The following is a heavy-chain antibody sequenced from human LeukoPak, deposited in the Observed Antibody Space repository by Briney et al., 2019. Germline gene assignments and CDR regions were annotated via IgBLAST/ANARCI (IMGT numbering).Heavy chain of an antibody. J-gene: IGHJ4*02. CDR2: ISYDGSNK. CDR3: ARAVVWQQLPYY. D-gene: IGHD6-13*01. CDR1: GFTFSSYA. Sequence: GGSLRLSCAASGFTFSSYAMHWVRQAPGKGLEWVAVISYDGSNKYYADSVKGRFTISRDNSKNTLYLQMNSLRAKDTAVYYCARAVVWQQLPYYWGQGTLVTVSS. V-gene: IGHV3-30*04.